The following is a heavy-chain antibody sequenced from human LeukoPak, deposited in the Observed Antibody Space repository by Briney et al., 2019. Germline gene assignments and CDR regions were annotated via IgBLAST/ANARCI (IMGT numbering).Heavy chain of an antibody. CDR3: VREVGDADSDNWFDP. J-gene: IGHJ5*02. CDR1: GGSIRPYY. V-gene: IGHV4-59*01. D-gene: IGHD2-21*01. Sequence: SETLSLNCSVTGGSIRPYYWSWIRQPPGKGLEWIGYIYYSGSTNYNPSLKSRVTISLDTSEKQIPLILRSVTAADTAVYYCVREVGDADSDNWFDPWGQGTLVTVSS. CDR2: IYYSGST.